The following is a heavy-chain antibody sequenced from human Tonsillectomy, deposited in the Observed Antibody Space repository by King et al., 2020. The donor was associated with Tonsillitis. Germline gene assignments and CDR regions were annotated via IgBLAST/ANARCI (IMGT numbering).Heavy chain of an antibody. Sequence: VQLVESGGGLVQPGGSLKLSCAASGFTFSGSAMHWVRQASGKGLEWVGRIRTKANSYATAYAASVKGRFTISRDDSKNTAYLQMSSLKTEDAAVYYCTTVYIVAHDAFDTWGQGTMVTVSS. CDR1: GFTFSGSA. CDR3: TTVYIVAHDAFDT. V-gene: IGHV3-73*02. CDR2: IRTKANSYAT. J-gene: IGHJ3*02. D-gene: IGHD5-12*01.